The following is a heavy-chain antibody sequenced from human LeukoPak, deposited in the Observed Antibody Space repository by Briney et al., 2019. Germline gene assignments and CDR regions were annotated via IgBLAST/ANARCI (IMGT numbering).Heavy chain of an antibody. V-gene: IGHV4-4*07. CDR2: IHTSGGT. D-gene: IGHD3-3*01. Sequence: SETLSLTCTVSGGSISSYYWNWIRQPAGKGLEWIGRIHTSGGTNYNPSLKSRVTMSVDTSKNQFSLKLSSVTAADTAVYYCARSRTYYDFWSGNAFDYWGQGTLVTVSS. J-gene: IGHJ4*02. CDR3: ARSRTYYDFWSGNAFDY. CDR1: GGSISSYY.